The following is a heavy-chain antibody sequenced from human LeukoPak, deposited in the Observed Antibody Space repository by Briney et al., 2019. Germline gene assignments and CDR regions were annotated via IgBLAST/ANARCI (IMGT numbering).Heavy chain of an antibody. D-gene: IGHD3-10*01. V-gene: IGHV1-18*01. J-gene: IGHJ1*01. CDR2: ISTYNGDT. CDR3: ARDYYGSGSYGPLYFQH. CDR1: GYTFTSYG. Sequence: ASVKVSCKASGYTFTSYGISWVRQAPGQGLEWMGWISTYNGDTNYAQKLQGRVTMTTDTSTSTAYVELRSLRSDDTAVYYCARDYYGSGSYGPLYFQHWGQGTLVTVSS.